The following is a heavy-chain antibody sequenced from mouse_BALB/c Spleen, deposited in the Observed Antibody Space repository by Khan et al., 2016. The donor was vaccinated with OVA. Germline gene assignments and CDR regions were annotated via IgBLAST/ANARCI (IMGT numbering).Heavy chain of an antibody. CDR3: AIRNYFCYTFAY. CDR1: GYTFTDYY. Sequence: QVQLQQSGAELARPGASVKLSCTASGYTFTDYYINWVKQRTGQGLEWIGEISPGSGDNYYNERFMGKATMTADKSSSTAYMQLSRLTSESSAVYFCAIRNYFCYTFAYWGQGPLVTVSA. V-gene: IGHV1-77*01. D-gene: IGHD1-2*01. J-gene: IGHJ3*01. CDR2: ISPGSGDN.